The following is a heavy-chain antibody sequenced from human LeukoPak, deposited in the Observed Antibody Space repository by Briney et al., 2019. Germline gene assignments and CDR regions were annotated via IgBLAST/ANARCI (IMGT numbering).Heavy chain of an antibody. CDR3: ARSGDYGDNYFDY. V-gene: IGHV3-30*19. J-gene: IGHJ4*02. CDR2: ISYDGSNK. CDR1: GFTFSSYG. Sequence: GSLRLSCAASGFTFSSYGMHWVRQAPGKGLEWVAVISYDGSNKYYADSVKGRFTISRDNSKNTLYLQKNSLRAEDTAVYYCARSGDYGDNYFDYWGQGTLVTVSS. D-gene: IGHD4-17*01.